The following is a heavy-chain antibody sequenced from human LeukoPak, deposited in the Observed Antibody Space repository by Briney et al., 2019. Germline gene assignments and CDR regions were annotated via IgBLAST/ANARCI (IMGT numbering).Heavy chain of an antibody. V-gene: IGHV3-21*01. CDR1: GFTFSGYS. D-gene: IGHD4-17*01. CDR3: ARDRSMTTVFLYYYYGMDV. Sequence: PGGSLRLSCAASGFTFSGYSMNWVRQAPGKGLEWVSSISSSSSYIYYADSVKGRFTVSRDNAKNSLYLQMNSLRAEDTAVYYCARDRSMTTVFLYYYYGMDVWGQGTTVTVSS. J-gene: IGHJ6*02. CDR2: ISSSSSYI.